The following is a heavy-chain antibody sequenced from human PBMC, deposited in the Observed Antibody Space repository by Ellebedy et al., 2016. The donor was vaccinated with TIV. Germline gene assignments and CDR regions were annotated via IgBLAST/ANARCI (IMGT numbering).Heavy chain of an antibody. CDR3: ARNRGSYSGYDPQDY. J-gene: IGHJ4*02. Sequence: AASVKVSCKPSGYTFTAYYIHWVRQAPGQGLEWMGWINPNSDGTNYAQKFQGRVTMTKGTSISTAYMELSRLRSDDTAVYYCARNRGSYSGYDPQDYWGQGTLVTVSS. CDR1: GYTFTAYY. V-gene: IGHV1-2*02. D-gene: IGHD5-12*01. CDR2: INPNSDGT.